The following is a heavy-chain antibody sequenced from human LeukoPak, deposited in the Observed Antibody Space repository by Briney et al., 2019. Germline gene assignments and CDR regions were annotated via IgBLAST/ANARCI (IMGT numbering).Heavy chain of an antibody. V-gene: IGHV4-38-2*02. Sequence: SETLSLTCTVSGYSFSSAYNWGWIRQPPGKGLEWIGEINHSGSTNYNPSLKSRVTISVDTSKNQFSLKLSSVTAAETAVYYCAREGRYRYGYNEYHSYMDIWGKGTTVTVSS. CDR1: GYSFSSAYN. CDR2: INHSGST. D-gene: IGHD5-24*01. CDR3: AREGRYRYGYNEYHSYMDI. J-gene: IGHJ6*03.